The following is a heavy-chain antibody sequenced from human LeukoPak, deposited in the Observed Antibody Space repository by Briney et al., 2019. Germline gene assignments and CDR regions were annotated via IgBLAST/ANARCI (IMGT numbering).Heavy chain of an antibody. J-gene: IGHJ4*02. D-gene: IGHD3-3*01. CDR1: GFTFSSYT. Sequence: GGSLRLSCAASGFTFSSYTMNWVRQPPGKGLEWVSAISGSGGSTYYADSVKGRFTISRDNSKNTLYLQTNSPRAEDTAVYYCAKARVSTTIFGVVITDYWGQGTLVTVSS. CDR2: ISGSGGST. CDR3: AKARVSTTIFGVVITDY. V-gene: IGHV3-23*01.